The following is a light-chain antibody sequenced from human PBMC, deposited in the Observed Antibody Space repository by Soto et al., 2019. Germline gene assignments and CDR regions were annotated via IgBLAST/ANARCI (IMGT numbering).Light chain of an antibody. CDR2: DAS. Sequence: DFPITQFPSSLSASVGDRFTITCQASQDISNYLNWYQQKLGKAPKLLIYDASNLETGVPSRFSGSGSGTDFTFTISSLQPEDIATYYCQQYSHLITFGQGTRLEI. V-gene: IGKV1-33*01. CDR1: QDISNY. J-gene: IGKJ5*01. CDR3: QQYSHLIT.